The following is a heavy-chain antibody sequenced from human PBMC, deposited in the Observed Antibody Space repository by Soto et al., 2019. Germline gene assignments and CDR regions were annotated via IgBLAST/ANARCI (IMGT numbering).Heavy chain of an antibody. Sequence: QVQLQESGPGLVKPSETLSLTCAVSGASFGTYYWSWIRRPPGKGLEWIGYIFYSGHLTYNPSLKIRLTISVDPTKIQIPLNRTSVAAADTAVYYCAREGGGDRFDYWGQGTLVTVSS. CDR2: IFYSGHL. D-gene: IGHD3-16*01. CDR1: GASFGTYY. CDR3: AREGGGDRFDY. J-gene: IGHJ4*02. V-gene: IGHV4-59*01.